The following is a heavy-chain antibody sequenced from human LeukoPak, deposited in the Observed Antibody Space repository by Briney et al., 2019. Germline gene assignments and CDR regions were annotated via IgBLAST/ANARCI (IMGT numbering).Heavy chain of an antibody. V-gene: IGHV1-2*02. D-gene: IGHD4-17*01. J-gene: IGHJ6*03. CDR1: GYTFTGYY. CDR2: INPNSGGT. Sequence: GASVKVSCKASGYTFTGYYMHWVRQAPGKGLEWMGWINPNSGGTNYAQKFQGRVTMTRDTSISTAYMELSRLRSDDTAVYYCARASTTDTYYYYMDVWGKGTTVTISS. CDR3: ARASTTDTYYYYMDV.